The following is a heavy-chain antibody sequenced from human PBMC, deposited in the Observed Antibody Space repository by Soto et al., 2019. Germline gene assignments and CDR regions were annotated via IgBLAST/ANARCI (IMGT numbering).Heavy chain of an antibody. CDR3: ARDLGGSHDY. J-gene: IGHJ4*02. CDR1: GFTFSTYW. CDR2: IKTDGSVT. D-gene: IGHD3-16*01. V-gene: IGHV3-74*01. Sequence: EVQLVESGGGLLHPGGSLRLSCAASGFTFSTYWMHWVRQAPGKGLVWVSRIKTDGSVTTYADSVKGRFTISRDNAKNTLYLQMNTLRAEDTAVYYCARDLGGSHDYWGRGHLVTVSS.